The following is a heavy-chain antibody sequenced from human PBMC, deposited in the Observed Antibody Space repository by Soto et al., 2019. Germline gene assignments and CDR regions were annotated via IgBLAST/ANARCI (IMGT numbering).Heavy chain of an antibody. CDR2: INHSGST. Sequence: QVQLQQWGAGLLKPSETLSLTCAVYGGSFSGYYWSWIRQPPGKGLEWIGEINHSGSTNYNPSLKSRVTISVDTSMNQFSLKLISVTAADTAVYYCARAVVAATPYYYYYMDVWGKGTTVTVSS. D-gene: IGHD2-15*01. V-gene: IGHV4-34*01. CDR3: ARAVVAATPYYYYYMDV. J-gene: IGHJ6*03. CDR1: GGSFSGYY.